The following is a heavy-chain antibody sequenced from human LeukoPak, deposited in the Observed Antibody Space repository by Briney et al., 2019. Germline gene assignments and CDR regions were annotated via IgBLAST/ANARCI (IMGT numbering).Heavy chain of an antibody. J-gene: IGHJ5*02. CDR3: AREVTSGTHLNWFDP. Sequence: PSETLSLTCTVSGGSISSSSYYWGWIRQPPGRGLEWIGSIYYSGSTYYNPSLKSRVTISVDTSKNQFSLKLSSVTAADTAVYYCAREVTSGTHLNWFDPWGQGTLVTVSS. V-gene: IGHV4-39*07. CDR1: GGSISSSSYY. D-gene: IGHD1-1*01. CDR2: IYYSGST.